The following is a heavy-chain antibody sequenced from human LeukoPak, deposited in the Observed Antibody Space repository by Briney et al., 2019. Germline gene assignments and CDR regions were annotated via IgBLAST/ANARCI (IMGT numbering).Heavy chain of an antibody. Sequence: PSEALSLTCTVSGGSISSYYWNWIRQPPGKGLEWIGYIYYSGSTNHNPSLKSRVTISIDTSKNEFSLKLSSVTAADTAIYYCASRRVGAFDYWGQGTLVTVSS. J-gene: IGHJ4*02. CDR3: ASRRVGAFDY. CDR1: GGSISSYY. CDR2: IYYSGST. D-gene: IGHD1-26*01. V-gene: IGHV4-59*08.